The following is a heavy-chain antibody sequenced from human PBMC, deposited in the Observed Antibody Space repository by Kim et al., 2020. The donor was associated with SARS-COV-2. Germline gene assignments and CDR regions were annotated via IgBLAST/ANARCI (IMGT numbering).Heavy chain of an antibody. CDR2: IKQDGSDK. CDR3: ARDSDYYHYGIDV. V-gene: IGHV3-7*03. Sequence: GGSLRLSCAASGFTFSTYWMPWVRQVPGKGLVRVAKIKQDGSDKNYVDSAKGRFIISRNNAKNSLYLQMNSLRAEDTAVYYCARDSDYYHYGIDVWC. CDR1: GFTFSTYW. J-gene: IGHJ6*02.